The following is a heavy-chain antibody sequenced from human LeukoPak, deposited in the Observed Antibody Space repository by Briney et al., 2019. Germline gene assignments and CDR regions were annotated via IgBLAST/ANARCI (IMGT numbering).Heavy chain of an antibody. CDR1: GFSSHIYV. J-gene: IGHJ6*03. CDR2: ISSSSSYI. D-gene: IGHD2-2*01. V-gene: IGHV3-21*01. Sequence: GGSLRLSCVASGFSSHIYVMSWVRQAPGKGLEWVSSISSSSSYIYYADSVKGRFTISRDNAKNSLYLQMNSLRAEDTAVYYCARATLGGCSSTSCYYYYYMDVWGKGTTVTVSS. CDR3: ARATLGGCSSTSCYYYYYMDV.